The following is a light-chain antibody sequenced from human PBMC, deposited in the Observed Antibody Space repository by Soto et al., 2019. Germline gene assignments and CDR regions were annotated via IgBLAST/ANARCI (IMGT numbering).Light chain of an antibody. CDR2: GAS. CDR3: QQYNNWPPAIT. Sequence: EIVMTQSPATLSVSPGERATLSCRASQSLSSNLAWYQQKPGQAPRLLIYGASTRATGIPARFSGSGSGTEFTLTISSLQSEAFAVYYCQQYNNWPPAITFGQGTRLEIK. CDR1: QSLSSN. V-gene: IGKV3-15*01. J-gene: IGKJ5*01.